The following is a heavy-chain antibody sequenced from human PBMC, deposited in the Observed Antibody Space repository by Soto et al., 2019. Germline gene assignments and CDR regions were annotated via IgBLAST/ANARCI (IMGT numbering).Heavy chain of an antibody. D-gene: IGHD2-21*02. Sequence: RRLSCAASGFTIDTYAMHWVRQAPGKGLEWVAGINWDSGKIGYADSVKGRFSISRDHAKNSLYLQMSSLKPEDTAFYFCARDNPGLSGDNESTWFDPWGQGTLVTVSS. CDR1: GFTIDTYA. V-gene: IGHV3-9*01. CDR3: ARDNPGLSGDNESTWFDP. CDR2: INWDSGKI. J-gene: IGHJ5*02.